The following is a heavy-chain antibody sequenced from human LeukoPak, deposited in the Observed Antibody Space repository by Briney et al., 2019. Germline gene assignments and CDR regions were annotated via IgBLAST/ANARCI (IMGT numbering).Heavy chain of an antibody. Sequence: QPGGSLRLSCAASGFTFSSYAMHWVRQAPGKGLEWVAVISYDGSNKYYADSVKGRFTISRDNSKNTLYLQMNSLRAEDTAVYYCARDRFNWNYVIDYWGQGTLVTVSS. V-gene: IGHV3-30-3*01. CDR1: GFTFSSYA. D-gene: IGHD1-7*01. CDR3: ARDRFNWNYVIDY. J-gene: IGHJ4*02. CDR2: ISYDGSNK.